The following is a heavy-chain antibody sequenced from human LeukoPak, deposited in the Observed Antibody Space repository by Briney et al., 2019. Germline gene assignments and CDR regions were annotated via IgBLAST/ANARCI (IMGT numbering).Heavy chain of an antibody. J-gene: IGHJ4*02. CDR2: IKQDGSEK. CDR1: GFTFSSYW. Sequence: GGSLRLSCAASGFTFSSYWMSWVRQAPGKGLEWVAYIKQDGSEKYYADSVKGRFTISRDNAKNSLYLQMNSLRAEDTAVYYCARDRGSTEFDYWGQGTLFTVSS. CDR3: ARDRGSTEFDY. D-gene: IGHD1-26*01. V-gene: IGHV3-7*01.